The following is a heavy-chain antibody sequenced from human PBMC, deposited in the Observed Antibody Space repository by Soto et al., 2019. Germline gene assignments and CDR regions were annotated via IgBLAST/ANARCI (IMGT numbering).Heavy chain of an antibody. CDR2: IIPIFGTA. CDR3: ARGVGDSSGYYFPDAFDI. Sequence: ASVKVSCKASGGTFSSYAISWVRQAPGQGLEWMGGIIPIFGTANYGQKFQGRVTITAGKSTSTAYLELSSLRSEDTAVYYGARGVGDSSGYYFPDAFDIWGQGTMVTVSS. J-gene: IGHJ3*02. V-gene: IGHV1-69*06. D-gene: IGHD3-22*01. CDR1: GGTFSSYA.